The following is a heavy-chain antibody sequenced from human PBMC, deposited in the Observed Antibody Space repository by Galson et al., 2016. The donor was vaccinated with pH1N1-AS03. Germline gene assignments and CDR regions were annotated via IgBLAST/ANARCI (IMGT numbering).Heavy chain of an antibody. CDR1: GFTFSNFG. Sequence: SLRLSCAASGFTFSNFGMHWVRQSPGKGLEWVAVISNSGNDKYYADPGKGRFTISRDNSKSTVYLQLNSLRAEDTAVYYCAKTTFGGVIVSGKMSLDYWGPGTLVTVSS. J-gene: IGHJ4*02. CDR3: AKTTFGGVIVSGKMSLDY. D-gene: IGHD3-16*02. V-gene: IGHV3-30*18. CDR2: ISNSGNDK.